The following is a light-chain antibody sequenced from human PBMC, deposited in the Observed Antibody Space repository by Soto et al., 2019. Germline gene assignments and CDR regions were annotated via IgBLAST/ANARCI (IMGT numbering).Light chain of an antibody. Sequence: EIVMTQSPATLYVSPGERATLSCRASQSVSSNLACYQQKPGQAPRLLIYGASTRANGIPARFSGSGSGTEFTLTISSLQSEDFAVYYCQQYNNWPRLTFGQGTKV. CDR2: GAS. J-gene: IGKJ1*01. CDR3: QQYNNWPRLT. V-gene: IGKV3-15*01. CDR1: QSVSSN.